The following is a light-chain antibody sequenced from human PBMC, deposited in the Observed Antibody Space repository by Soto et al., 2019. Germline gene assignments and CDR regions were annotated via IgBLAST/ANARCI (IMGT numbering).Light chain of an antibody. CDR1: SSDVGAYNY. V-gene: IGLV2-8*01. J-gene: IGLJ3*02. CDR3: SSFASSNTWV. Sequence: QSALTQPPSASGSPGQSVTISCTGTSSDVGAYNYVSWYQQHAGKAPKLVIYEVTKRPSGVPDRFSGSKSANTASLTVSGLQGEDGADYYCSSFASSNTWVFGGGTKLTVL. CDR2: EVT.